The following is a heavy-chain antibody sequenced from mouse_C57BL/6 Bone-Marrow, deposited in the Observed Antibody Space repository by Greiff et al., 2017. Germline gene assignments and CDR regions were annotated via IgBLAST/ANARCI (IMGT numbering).Heavy chain of an antibody. J-gene: IGHJ3*01. Sequence: QVQLQQPGAELVRPGSSVKLSCKASGYTFTSYWMHWVKQRPIQGLEWIGNIDPSDSDTHYNQKFKDKATMTVDKSSSTAYMQLSSLTSEDSAVYYCARGNYYGSSGAWFAYWGQGTLVTVSA. V-gene: IGHV1-52*01. CDR1: GYTFTSYW. CDR2: IDPSDSDT. D-gene: IGHD1-1*01. CDR3: ARGNYYGSSGAWFAY.